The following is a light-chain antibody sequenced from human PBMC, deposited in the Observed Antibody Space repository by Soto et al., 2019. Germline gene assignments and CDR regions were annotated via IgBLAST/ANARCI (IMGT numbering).Light chain of an antibody. Sequence: DIVMTQSPDSLAVSLGERATINCKSSQSVLYRSNNKNYLAWYQQKPGQPPKLLIYWASTRESWVPDRFSGSGSGTDFTLTISSLQAEDVGIYYCQDYYSSWTFGQGTKVDIK. J-gene: IGKJ1*01. V-gene: IGKV4-1*01. CDR1: QSVLYRSNNKNY. CDR3: QDYYSSWT. CDR2: WAS.